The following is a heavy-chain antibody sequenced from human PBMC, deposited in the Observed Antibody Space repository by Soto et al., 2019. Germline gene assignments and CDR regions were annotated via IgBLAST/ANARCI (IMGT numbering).Heavy chain of an antibody. J-gene: IGHJ3*02. D-gene: IGHD3-22*01. Sequence: ASVKVSCKASGYTFTGYYMHWVRQAPGQGLEWMGWINPNSGGTNYAQKFQGRVTMTRDTSISTAYMELSRPRSDDTAVYYCARETSDYYDSSGAFDIWGQGTMVTVSS. CDR2: INPNSGGT. CDR3: ARETSDYYDSSGAFDI. CDR1: GYTFTGYY. V-gene: IGHV1-2*02.